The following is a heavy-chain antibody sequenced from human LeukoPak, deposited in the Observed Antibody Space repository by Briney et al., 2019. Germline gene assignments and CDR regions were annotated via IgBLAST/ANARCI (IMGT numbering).Heavy chain of an antibody. CDR2: IYHSGST. Sequence: SETLSLTCTVSGGSISSYYWSWIRQPPGKGLEWIGYIYHSGSTNYNPSLKSRVTISVDTSKNQFSLKLSSVTAADTAVYYCASFYDFWSGYQTDYWGQGTLVTVSS. V-gene: IGHV4-59*01. D-gene: IGHD3-3*01. J-gene: IGHJ4*02. CDR1: GGSISSYY. CDR3: ASFYDFWSGYQTDY.